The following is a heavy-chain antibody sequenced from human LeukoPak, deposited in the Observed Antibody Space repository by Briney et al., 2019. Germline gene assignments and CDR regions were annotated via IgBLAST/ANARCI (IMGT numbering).Heavy chain of an antibody. D-gene: IGHD2-15*01. V-gene: IGHV3-15*01. CDR2: IKSKADEGTT. Sequence: GGSLRLFCAASGFTFSNAWMSWVRQSPGKGLQWVGRIKSKADEGTTDYAAPVKGRFTISRDDSKNTLYLQMNSLKTEDTAVYYCTTESGGGPRYWGQGTLVTVSS. CDR3: TTESGGGPRY. CDR1: GFTFSNAW. J-gene: IGHJ4*02.